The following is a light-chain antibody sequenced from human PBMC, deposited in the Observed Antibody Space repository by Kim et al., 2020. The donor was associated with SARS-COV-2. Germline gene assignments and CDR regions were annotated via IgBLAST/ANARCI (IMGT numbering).Light chain of an antibody. CDR2: GAS. Sequence: DIQMTQSPSSLSASVGDRVTISCRTTQIISTYLNWYQQKSGEAPQLLINGASTLQSGVPSRFSGSGSGTDFALTISSLQPEDFATYYCQQTYAFPPTFGQGTKLEIK. V-gene: IGKV1-39*01. CDR1: QIISTY. J-gene: IGKJ2*01. CDR3: QQTYAFPPT.